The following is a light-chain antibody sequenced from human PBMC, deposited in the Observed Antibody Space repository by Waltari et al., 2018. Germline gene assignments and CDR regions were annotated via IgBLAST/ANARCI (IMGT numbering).Light chain of an antibody. CDR3: QVWDDSSDRPV. V-gene: IGLV3-21*04. J-gene: IGLJ3*02. CDR1: SVGGKV. CDR2: DDR. Sequence: SYILTQTSSVSAAPGETARIPCGGDSVGGKVVNWYLQKPGQAPLLVIYDDRDRPSWIPERFSASSSGNTATLTISRVEAGDEADYYCQVWDDSSDRPVVGGGTQLTVL.